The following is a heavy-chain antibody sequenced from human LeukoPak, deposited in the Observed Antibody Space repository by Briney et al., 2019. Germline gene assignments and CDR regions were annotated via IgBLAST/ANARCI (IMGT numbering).Heavy chain of an antibody. J-gene: IGHJ6*02. D-gene: IGHD6-19*01. CDR3: SKDLASSAWSYYYGMHV. CDR2: ISGSGGST. CDR1: GFTFRNHG. V-gene: IGHV3-23*01. Sequence: GASLRLSCAASGFTFRNHGMSWVRQAPGKGLEWVSAISGSGGSTHYADSVKGRFTISRDNSKSTLFLKINKLRVEDTAVYFFSKDLASSAWSYYYGMHVWGQGATVTVSS.